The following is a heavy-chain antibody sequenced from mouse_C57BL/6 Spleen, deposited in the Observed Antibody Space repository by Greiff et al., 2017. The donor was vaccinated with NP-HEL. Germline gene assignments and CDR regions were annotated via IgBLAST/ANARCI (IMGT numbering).Heavy chain of an antibody. CDR2: INPNNGGT. CDR3: ARSLNYYGRAMDY. CDR1: GYTFTDYY. J-gene: IGHJ4*01. V-gene: IGHV1-26*01. D-gene: IGHD1-1*01. Sequence: EVQLQQSGPELVKPGASVKISCKASGYTFTDYYMNWVKQSHGKSLEWIGDINPNNGGTSYNQKFKGKATLTVDKSSSTAYMELRSLTSEDSAVYYCARSLNYYGRAMDYWGQGTSVTVSS.